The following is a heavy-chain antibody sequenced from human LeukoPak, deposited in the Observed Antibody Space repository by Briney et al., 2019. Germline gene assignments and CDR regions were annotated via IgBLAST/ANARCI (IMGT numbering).Heavy chain of an antibody. CDR2: ISYDGSNK. V-gene: IGHV3-30*18. CDR1: GFTFSSYG. D-gene: IGHD6-19*01. J-gene: IGHJ3*02. Sequence: GPLRLSCAASGFTFSSYGMHWVRQAPGKGLEWVAVISYDGSNKYYADSVKGRFTISRDNSKNTLYLQMNSLRAEDTAVYYCAKTRQGSGWFAFDIWGQGTMVTVSS. CDR3: AKTRQGSGWFAFDI.